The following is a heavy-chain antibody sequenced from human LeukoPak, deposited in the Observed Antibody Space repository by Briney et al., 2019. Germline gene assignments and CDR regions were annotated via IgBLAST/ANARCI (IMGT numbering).Heavy chain of an antibody. CDR2: ISYDGSNK. D-gene: IGHD3-9*01. CDR1: GFTFSSYG. V-gene: IGHV3-30*18. Sequence: GGSLRLSCAASGFTFSSYGMHWVRQAPGKGLEWVAVISYDGSNKYYADSVKGRFTISRDNSKNTLYLQMNSLRAEDTAVYYCAKDQAGPLRYFDWGTYYYGMDVWGQGTTVTVSS. J-gene: IGHJ6*02. CDR3: AKDQAGPLRYFDWGTYYYGMDV.